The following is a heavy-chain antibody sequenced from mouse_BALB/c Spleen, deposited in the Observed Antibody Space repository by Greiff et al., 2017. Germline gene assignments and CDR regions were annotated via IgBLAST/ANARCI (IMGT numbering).Heavy chain of an antibody. CDR1: GFTFSSYG. Sequence: EVNLVESGGDLVKPGGSLKLSCAASGFTFSSYGMSWVRQTPDKRLEWVANISSGGSYTYYPDSVTRRFTISRDNAKNTLYLQMSSLKSEDTAMYDRARHRNTWMADWGEGTMVTVSA. J-gene: IGHJ3*01. D-gene: IGHD2-3*01. CDR2: ISSGGSYT. V-gene: IGHV5-6*01. CDR3: ARHRNTWMAD.